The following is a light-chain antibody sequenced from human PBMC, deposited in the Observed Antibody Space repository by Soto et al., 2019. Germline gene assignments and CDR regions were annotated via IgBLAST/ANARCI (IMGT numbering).Light chain of an antibody. CDR2: DVS. CDR1: SSDVGDYNY. Sequence: QSALTQPASVSGSPGQSITISCTGTSSDVGDYNYVSWYQQHPGKAPKVMIYDVSNRPSGVSNRFSGSKSGNTASLTISGLQAEDEADYYCSSYTSSSTLVFGTGTKVTV. J-gene: IGLJ1*01. CDR3: SSYTSSSTLV. V-gene: IGLV2-14*01.